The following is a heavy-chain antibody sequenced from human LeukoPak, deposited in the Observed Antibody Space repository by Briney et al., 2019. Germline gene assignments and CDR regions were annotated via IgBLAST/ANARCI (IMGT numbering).Heavy chain of an antibody. CDR2: MNPNSGNT. CDR3: ARASGGDYGSGSYGHGGFDP. CDR1: GYTFTSYD. J-gene: IGHJ5*02. D-gene: IGHD3-10*01. Sequence: ASVKVSCKASGYTFTSYDINWVRQATGQGLEWMGWMNPNSGNTGYAQKFQGRVTMTRNTSTSTAYMELSSLKSEDTAVYYCARASGGDYGSGSYGHGGFDPWGQGTLVTVSS. V-gene: IGHV1-8*01.